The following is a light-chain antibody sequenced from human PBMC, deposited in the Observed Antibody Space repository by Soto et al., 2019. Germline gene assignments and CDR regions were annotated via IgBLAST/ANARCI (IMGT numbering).Light chain of an antibody. V-gene: IGKV3-11*01. Sequence: EVVLTQSPATLSLSPGGRATLSCRASEDVDIYLAWYQQRPGQAPRLLIYDTSKRATGIPARFTGTGSGADFTLTISSLEPEDFAVYYCQQRFSWPPWTFGQGTKVEIK. J-gene: IGKJ1*01. CDR2: DTS. CDR3: QQRFSWPPWT. CDR1: EDVDIY.